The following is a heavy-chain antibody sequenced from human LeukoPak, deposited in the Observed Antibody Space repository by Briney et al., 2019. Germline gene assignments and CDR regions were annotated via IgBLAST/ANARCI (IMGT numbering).Heavy chain of an antibody. CDR2: TYYRSKWYD. Sequence: SQTLSLTCAISGDRVSSNSAAWNWIRQSPSRGLEWLGRTYYRSKWYDDFAESVKSRLTINPDTSKNQFSLQLNSVTPEDTAVYYCARGRIAYYGMDVWGQGTTVTVSS. V-gene: IGHV6-1*01. CDR3: ARGRIAYYGMDV. J-gene: IGHJ6*02. D-gene: IGHD2-21*01. CDR1: GDRVSSNSAA.